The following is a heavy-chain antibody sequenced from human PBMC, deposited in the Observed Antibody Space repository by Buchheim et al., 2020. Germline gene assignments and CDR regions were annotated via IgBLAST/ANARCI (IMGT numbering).Heavy chain of an antibody. V-gene: IGHV3-23*01. CDR2: ISDSAGTYT. D-gene: IGHD3-10*01. CDR3: VCRGFPTP. Sequence: EVQLLESGGGLVQPGGSLRLSCAASGFTFSSYAMSWVRQAPGKGLELVSAISDSAGTYTFYADSVRGRFTISRDNSKNTVYLQMNSLRGEDTAIYYCVCRGFPTPWGQGTL. CDR1: GFTFSSYA. J-gene: IGHJ5*02.